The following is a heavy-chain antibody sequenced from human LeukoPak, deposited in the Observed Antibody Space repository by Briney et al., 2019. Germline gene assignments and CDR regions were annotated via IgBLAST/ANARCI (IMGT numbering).Heavy chain of an antibody. CDR2: ISAYNGNT. CDR1: GYTFTSYG. Sequence: ASVKVSCKASGYTFTSYGISWVRQAPGQGLEWMGWISAYNGNTNYAQKLQGRVTMTTDTSTSTAYMELRSLRSDDTAVCYCARDQFIYCSSTSCYENWFDPWGQGTLVTVSS. CDR3: ARDQFIYCSSTSCYENWFDP. V-gene: IGHV1-18*04. J-gene: IGHJ5*02. D-gene: IGHD2-2*01.